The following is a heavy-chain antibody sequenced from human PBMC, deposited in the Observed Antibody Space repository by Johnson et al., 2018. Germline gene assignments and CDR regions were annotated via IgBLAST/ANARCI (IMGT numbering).Heavy chain of an antibody. Sequence: QVQLQESGGGVVQPGRSLRLSCAASAFTFSAYGMHWVRQAPGKGLEWLTLIWYDGGDKYYADSVKGRFTISRDKVKNTLYLQMNSRTADDTAVYYCGRDGPLVDGGAFDIWGQGTMVTVSS. J-gene: IGHJ3*02. V-gene: IGHV3-33*08. CDR2: IWYDGGDK. CDR1: AFTFSAYG. D-gene: IGHD2-2*01. CDR3: GRDGPLVDGGAFDI.